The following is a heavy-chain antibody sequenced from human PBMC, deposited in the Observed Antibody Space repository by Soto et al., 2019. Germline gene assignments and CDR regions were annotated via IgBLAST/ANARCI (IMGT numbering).Heavy chain of an antibody. D-gene: IGHD3-16*01. Sequence: EVQLLESGGGLLQPGGSLRLSCAASGFTFSSHDMIWVRQAPGKGLEWVSGISGGGVTNYADSVKGRFTISRDKSTNTLYLQMISLRAEDTALYYCVKGFWGDYWGQGTLVTVSS. CDR3: VKGFWGDY. CDR2: ISGGGVT. V-gene: IGHV3-23*01. J-gene: IGHJ4*02. CDR1: GFTFSSHD.